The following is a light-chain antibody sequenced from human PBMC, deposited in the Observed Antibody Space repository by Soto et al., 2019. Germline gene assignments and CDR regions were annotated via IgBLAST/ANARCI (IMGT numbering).Light chain of an antibody. CDR2: DAS. Sequence: EIVLTQSPATLSLPPGERATLSCRASQSVSTYLAWYQQKPGQAPRLLIYDASNRATGIPARFSGSGSGTDFTLTISSLEPEDFAVYYCQQRSNWPLVTFGGGTKVEIK. V-gene: IGKV3-11*01. J-gene: IGKJ4*01. CDR3: QQRSNWPLVT. CDR1: QSVSTY.